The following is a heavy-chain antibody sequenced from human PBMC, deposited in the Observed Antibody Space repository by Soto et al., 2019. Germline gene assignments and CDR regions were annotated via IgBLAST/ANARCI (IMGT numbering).Heavy chain of an antibody. CDR1: GFTFSTYT. J-gene: IGHJ3*02. CDR2: SRNKANSYTT. D-gene: IGHD6-19*01. CDR3: ARGIAVTPGAFDI. Sequence: PGGSLRLSCAVSGFTFSTYTMSWVRQAPGKGLEWVARSRNKANSYTTEYAAPVKGRVTISRDDSKNSLYLQMNSLKTEDTAVYYCARGIAVTPGAFDIWGQGTMVTVSS. V-gene: IGHV3-72*01.